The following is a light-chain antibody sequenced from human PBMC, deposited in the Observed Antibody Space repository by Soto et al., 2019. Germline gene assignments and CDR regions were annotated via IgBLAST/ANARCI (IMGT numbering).Light chain of an antibody. V-gene: IGLV2-14*01. CDR3: CSYTSISTSAV. CDR2: EVS. CDR1: SSDIGDYTH. Sequence: QSVLTQPASVSGSPGQSITISCTGTSSDIGDYTHVSWYQQHPGKAPKLIIYEVSDRPSGVSNRFSGSKSGNTASLTISGLQTEDEADYYCCSYTSISTSAVFGGGTKLNVL. J-gene: IGLJ2*01.